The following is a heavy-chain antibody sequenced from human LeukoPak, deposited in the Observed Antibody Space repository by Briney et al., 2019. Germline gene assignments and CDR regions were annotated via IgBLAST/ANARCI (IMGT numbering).Heavy chain of an antibody. J-gene: IGHJ4*02. Sequence: SETLSLTCAVYGGSFSGYYWSWIRQPPGKGLEWIGYIYYSGSTNYNPSLKSRVTISVDTSKNQFSLKLSSVTAADTAVYYCASLRTRYSLTIDYWGQGTLVTVSS. D-gene: IGHD2-15*01. CDR3: ASLRTRYSLTIDY. CDR1: GGSFSGYY. CDR2: IYYSGST. V-gene: IGHV4-59*01.